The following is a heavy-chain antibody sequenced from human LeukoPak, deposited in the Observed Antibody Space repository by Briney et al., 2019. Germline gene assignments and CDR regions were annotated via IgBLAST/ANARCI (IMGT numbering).Heavy chain of an antibody. Sequence: SQTLSLTCTVSGGSVSSADYYWSWFRQYPGKGLEWIGYICFNGITYYNPSLKSRVTISIYTSKNQFSLKLTSVTAADTAIYFCARKRDDGDYHIDYWGQGTLVTVSS. CDR3: ARKRDDGDYHIDY. J-gene: IGHJ4*02. CDR1: GGSVSSADYY. CDR2: ICFNGIT. V-gene: IGHV4-31*03. D-gene: IGHD4-17*01.